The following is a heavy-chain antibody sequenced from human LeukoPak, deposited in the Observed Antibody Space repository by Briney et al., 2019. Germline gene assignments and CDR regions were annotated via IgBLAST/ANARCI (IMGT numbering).Heavy chain of an antibody. CDR2: IYNSGST. Sequence: PSETLSLTCTVSGFSVTNTYYWAWIRQPPGKGLEWIGSIYNSGSTYYNPSLKSRVVISMDTSRKQISLRLSSVTATDTAIYYCARRSRLYKHETTGYHDSWGQGTLVTVSS. CDR3: ARRSRLYKHETTGYHDS. V-gene: IGHV4-38-2*02. J-gene: IGHJ4*02. D-gene: IGHD3-9*01. CDR1: GFSVTNTYY.